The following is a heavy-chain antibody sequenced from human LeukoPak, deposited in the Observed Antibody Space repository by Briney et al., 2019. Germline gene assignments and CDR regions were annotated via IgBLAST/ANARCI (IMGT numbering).Heavy chain of an antibody. Sequence: GGSLRLSCAASGLTFSSYSMNWVRQAPGKGLEWVSYISSSTTTIYYADSVKGRFTISRDNAKNSLYLQMNSLRAEDTAVYYCARGQGPRMGSSWYYFDYWGQGTLVTVSS. CDR2: ISSSTTTI. CDR3: ARGQGPRMGSSWYYFDY. D-gene: IGHD6-13*01. CDR1: GLTFSSYS. V-gene: IGHV3-48*01. J-gene: IGHJ4*02.